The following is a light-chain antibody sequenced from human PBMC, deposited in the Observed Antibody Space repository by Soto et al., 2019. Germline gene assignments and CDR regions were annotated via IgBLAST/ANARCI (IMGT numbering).Light chain of an antibody. Sequence: IQLTQSPSSLSASVGDRVTITCRASQSIGTYLSWYHQKPGKAPQLLIYGASTLQSGVPSRFSASGSGTHFTLTINSLQPEDFGTYSCQQSYSTPTFGQGTKVDIK. J-gene: IGKJ1*01. CDR3: QQSYSTPT. CDR2: GAS. V-gene: IGKV1-39*01. CDR1: QSIGTY.